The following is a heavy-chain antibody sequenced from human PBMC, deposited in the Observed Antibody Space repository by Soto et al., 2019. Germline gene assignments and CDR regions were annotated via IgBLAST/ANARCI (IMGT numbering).Heavy chain of an antibody. Sequence: VASVKVSCKASGYTFTSYAMHWVRQAPGQRLEWMGWINAGNGNTKYSQKFQGRVTITRDTSASTAYMELSSLRSGDTAVYYCAREVIAAERKYYGMDVWGQGTTVTVSS. CDR3: AREVIAAERKYYGMDV. D-gene: IGHD6-13*01. V-gene: IGHV1-3*01. CDR1: GYTFTSYA. CDR2: INAGNGNT. J-gene: IGHJ6*02.